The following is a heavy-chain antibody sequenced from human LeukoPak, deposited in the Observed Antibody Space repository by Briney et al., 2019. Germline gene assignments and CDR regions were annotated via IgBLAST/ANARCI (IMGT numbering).Heavy chain of an antibody. Sequence: GGSLRLSCAASGFTFSDYWMSWVRQAPGKGLEWVANIKQDGSEKYYVDSVKGRFTISRDNAKNSLYLQMNSLRAEDTAVYYCAKVSLEDIVVVPAADFDYWGQGTLVTVSS. D-gene: IGHD2-2*01. J-gene: IGHJ4*02. CDR1: GFTFSDYW. CDR2: IKQDGSEK. V-gene: IGHV3-7*01. CDR3: AKVSLEDIVVVPAADFDY.